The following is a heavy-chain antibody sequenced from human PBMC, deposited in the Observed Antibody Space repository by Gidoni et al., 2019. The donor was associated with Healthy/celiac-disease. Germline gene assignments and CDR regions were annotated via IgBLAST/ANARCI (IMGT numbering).Heavy chain of an antibody. CDR3: AREAGVPAAKGYYYGMDV. Sequence: QLQLQESGPGLVKPSETLSLTCTFSGGSISSRSYSGGWIRQPPGKGREWIGSIDYSGSTYENPSLKSRVTIAVETSKNQFSRKRSSGTAADTAVYYGAREAGVPAAKGYYYGMDVWGQGTTVTVSS. V-gene: IGHV4-39*01. J-gene: IGHJ6*02. CDR2: IDYSGST. D-gene: IGHD2-2*01. CDR1: GGSISSRSYS.